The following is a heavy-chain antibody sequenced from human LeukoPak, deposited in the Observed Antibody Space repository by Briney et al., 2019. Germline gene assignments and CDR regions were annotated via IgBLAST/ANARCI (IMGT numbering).Heavy chain of an antibody. Sequence: ASVKVSCKASGYTFTGYYMQWVRQAPGQGLEWMGIINPSGGSTSYAQKFQGRVTMTRDMSTSTVYMELSSLRAEDTAVYYCARGVGELSGGRDFDYWGQGTLVTVSS. CDR2: INPSGGST. V-gene: IGHV1-46*01. J-gene: IGHJ4*02. CDR1: GYTFTGYY. CDR3: ARGVGELSGGRDFDY. D-gene: IGHD3-10*01.